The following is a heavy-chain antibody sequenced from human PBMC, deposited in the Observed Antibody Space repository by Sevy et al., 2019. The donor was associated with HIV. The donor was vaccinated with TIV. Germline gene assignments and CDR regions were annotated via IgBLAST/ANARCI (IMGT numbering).Heavy chain of an antibody. D-gene: IGHD2-2*01. Sequence: GGSLRLSCAASGFTFSSYWMSWVRQAPGKGLEWVANIKQDGSEKYYVDSVKGRFTISRDNAKNSLYLQMNSLRAEDTAVYYCARDLAYIVVVPGDAFDIWGQGTMVTVSS. CDR1: GFTFSSYW. CDR3: ARDLAYIVVVPGDAFDI. CDR2: IKQDGSEK. J-gene: IGHJ3*02. V-gene: IGHV3-7*01.